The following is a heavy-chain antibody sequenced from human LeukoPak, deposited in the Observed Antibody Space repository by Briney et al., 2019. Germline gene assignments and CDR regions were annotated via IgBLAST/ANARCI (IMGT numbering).Heavy chain of an antibody. D-gene: IGHD1-26*01. CDR1: GGSISSSTYY. V-gene: IGHV4-39*07. CDR3: ARTAYSGGYDPDAFDV. CDR2: IYYTGST. Sequence: SETLSLTCIVSGGSISSSTYYWGWIRQPPGKGLEWIGSIYYTGSTYYNPSLKSRVTISVDTSKSQFSLKLSSVTAADTAVYYCARTAYSGGYDPDAFDVWGQGTMVTVS. J-gene: IGHJ3*01.